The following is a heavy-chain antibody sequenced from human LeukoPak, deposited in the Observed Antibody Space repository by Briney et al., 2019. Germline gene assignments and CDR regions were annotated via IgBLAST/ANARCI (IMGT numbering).Heavy chain of an antibody. CDR3: ARTYYYDSSGYSNAYYFDY. D-gene: IGHD3-22*01. CDR1: GGSISSGGSY. J-gene: IGHJ4*02. V-gene: IGHV4-31*01. Sequence: SETLSLTCTVSGGSISSGGSYWSWIRQHPGKGLEWIGYIYYSGSTYSNPSLKSLVTISLDTSKNQFSLKLSSVTAADTAVYYCARTYYYDSSGYSNAYYFDYWGQGTLVTVSS. CDR2: IYYSGST.